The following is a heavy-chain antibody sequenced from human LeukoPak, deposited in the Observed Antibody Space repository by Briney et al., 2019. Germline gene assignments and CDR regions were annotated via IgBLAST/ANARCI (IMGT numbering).Heavy chain of an antibody. CDR3: AKDADGCGSTSCYARWFDP. CDR2: IHSDASNE. V-gene: IGHV3-30*02. J-gene: IGHJ5*02. D-gene: IGHD2-2*01. Sequence: GGSLRLSCAASGFTFNAYGMHWVRQAPGKGLEWVAFIHSDASNEYYPDSVKGRFTISRDNSKNTLYLQLSDLRDEDTAVYYCAKDADGCGSTSCYARWFDPWGQGTLVIVSS. CDR1: GFTFNAYG.